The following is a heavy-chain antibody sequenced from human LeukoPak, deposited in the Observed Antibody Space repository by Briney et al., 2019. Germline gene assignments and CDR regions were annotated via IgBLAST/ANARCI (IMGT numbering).Heavy chain of an antibody. V-gene: IGHV4-4*07. D-gene: IGHD4-17*01. CDR1: GGSISSYY. Sequence: PSETLSLTCTVSGGSISSYYWSWIRQPAGKGLEWIGRIYTSGSTNYNPSLKSRVTMSVDTSKNQFSLKLSSVTAEDTAVYYCAKYGFVNYYYGMDVWGQGTTVTVSS. J-gene: IGHJ6*02. CDR2: IYTSGST. CDR3: AKYGFVNYYYGMDV.